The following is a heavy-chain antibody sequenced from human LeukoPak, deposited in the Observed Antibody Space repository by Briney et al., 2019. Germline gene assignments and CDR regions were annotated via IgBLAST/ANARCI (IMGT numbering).Heavy chain of an antibody. CDR1: AGSISDRNYY. D-gene: IGHD1-26*01. V-gene: IGHV4-39*01. CDR3: ARQPKEGGSFFFTDF. Sequence: SETLSLTCTVSAGSISDRNYYWGWIRQPPGKGLEWIGSIHYSGSTYYIPSLKSRFTMSVATSKSQISLRLTSVTAADTAVYYCARQPKEGGSFFFTDFWGQGTLVTVSP. J-gene: IGHJ4*02. CDR2: IHYSGST.